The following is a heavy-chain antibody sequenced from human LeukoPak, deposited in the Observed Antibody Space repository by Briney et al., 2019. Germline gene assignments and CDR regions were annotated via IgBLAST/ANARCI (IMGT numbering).Heavy chain of an antibody. CDR1: GGSISSHY. D-gene: IGHD5-18*01. CDR2: IYYSGST. J-gene: IGHJ4*02. Sequence: PSETLSLTCTVSGGSISSHYWSWIRQPPGKGLEWIGYIYYSGSTNYNLSLKSRVTISVDTSKNQFSLKLSSVTAADTAVYYCARVGGYSYGGSFDYWGQGTLVTVSS. CDR3: ARVGGYSYGGSFDY. V-gene: IGHV4-59*11.